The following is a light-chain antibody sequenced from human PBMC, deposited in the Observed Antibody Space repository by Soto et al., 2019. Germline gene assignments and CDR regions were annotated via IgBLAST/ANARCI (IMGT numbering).Light chain of an antibody. CDR3: SSYTTSTRPYV. Sequence: QSALTQPASVSGSPGQSITISCTGTTSDVGGYNYVSWYQQHPGEAPKLMIYDVSNRPSGVSNRFSGSKSGNTASLTISRLQTEDEADYYCSSYTTSTRPYVFGTGTKLTVL. CDR1: TSDVGGYNY. J-gene: IGLJ1*01. CDR2: DVS. V-gene: IGLV2-14*01.